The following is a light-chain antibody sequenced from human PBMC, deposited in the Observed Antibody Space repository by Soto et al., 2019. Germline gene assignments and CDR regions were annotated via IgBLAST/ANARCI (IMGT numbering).Light chain of an antibody. CDR1: QSVSSSY. J-gene: IGKJ5*01. CDR2: GAS. CDR3: QHFGGTTFT. Sequence: EIVMTQSPATVSVSPGEGATLSCRASQSVSSSYIAWYQQRPGQTPSLLIYGASTRATGIPDRFSGSGSGTHFTLTISRLEPGDFAVYYCQHFGGTTFTFGQGTRLENK. V-gene: IGKV3-20*01.